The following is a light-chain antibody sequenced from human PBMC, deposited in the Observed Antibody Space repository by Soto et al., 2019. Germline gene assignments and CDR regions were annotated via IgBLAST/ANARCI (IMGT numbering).Light chain of an antibody. CDR2: AAS. CDR3: LQHNSYTLT. Sequence: DIQMTQSPSSLSASVGDRVTITCRASQGIRNDLGWYQQKQGKAPKRLIYAASSLQSGVPSRFSGSVSGTEGTITISSLKNEDGTTYYCLQHNSYTLTFGGGTKVDIK. J-gene: IGKJ4*01. CDR1: QGIRND. V-gene: IGKV1-17*01.